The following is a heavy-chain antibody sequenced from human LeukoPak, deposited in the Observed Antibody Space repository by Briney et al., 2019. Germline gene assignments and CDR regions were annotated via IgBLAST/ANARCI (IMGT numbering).Heavy chain of an antibody. D-gene: IGHD3-22*01. CDR3: ARGKPRASSVVVVITTPFDY. CDR2: IIPIFGTA. CDR1: GGTFSSYA. J-gene: IGHJ4*02. V-gene: IGHV1-69*13. Sequence: SVKVSCKASGGTFSSYAISWVRQAPGQGLEWMGGIIPIFGTANYAQKFQGRVTITADESTSTAYMELSSLRSEDTAVYYCARGKPRASSVVVVITTPFDYWGQGTLVTVSS.